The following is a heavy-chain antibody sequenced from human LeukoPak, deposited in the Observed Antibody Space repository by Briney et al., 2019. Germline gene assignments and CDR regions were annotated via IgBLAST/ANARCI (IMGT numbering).Heavy chain of an antibody. CDR3: ARGGNSYSLYFDY. CDR1: GGTFSSYA. CDR2: IIPIFGTA. V-gene: IGHV1-69*13. J-gene: IGHJ4*02. Sequence: GASVKVSCKASGGTFSSYAISWVRQAPGQGLEWMGGIIPIFGTANYAQKFQGRVTITADESTSTAYMELSSLRSEDTAVYYCARGGNSYSLYFDYWGQGTLVTVSS. D-gene: IGHD4-23*01.